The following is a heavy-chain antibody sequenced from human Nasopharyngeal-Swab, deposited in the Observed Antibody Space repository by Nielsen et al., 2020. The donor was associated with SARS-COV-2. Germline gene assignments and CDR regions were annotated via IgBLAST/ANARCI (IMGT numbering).Heavy chain of an antibody. V-gene: IGHV4-4*02. Sequence: SETLSLTCGVFGGSIRGDTWWSWVRQPPGKGLEWIGEVYQDGRSNYNPSLKSRVTISVDKSKNQLSLEMRSVTAADAAVYYCAGNGYYTIEYWGQGTLVTVP. J-gene: IGHJ4*02. CDR3: AGNGYYTIEY. CDR2: VYQDGRS. D-gene: IGHD1-26*01. CDR1: GGSIRGDTW.